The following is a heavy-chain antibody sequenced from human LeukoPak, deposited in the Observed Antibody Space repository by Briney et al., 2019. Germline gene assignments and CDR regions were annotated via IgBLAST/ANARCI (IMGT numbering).Heavy chain of an antibody. CDR3: VKEEGSSTFRYVEY. J-gene: IGHJ4*02. CDR1: GFTFSKYL. D-gene: IGHD6-6*01. CDR2: INGGGETT. V-gene: IGHV3-23*01. Sequence: GGSLRLSCAASGFTFSKYLMSWVRQAPGKGLEWVSGINGGGETTYYIASVKGRFTISRDNSKNTLNLQMNSLRVEDTAVYYCVKEEGSSTFRYVEYWGQGTLVTVSS.